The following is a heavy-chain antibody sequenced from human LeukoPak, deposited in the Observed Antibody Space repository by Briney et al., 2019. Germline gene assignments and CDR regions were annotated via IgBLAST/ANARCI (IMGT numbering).Heavy chain of an antibody. CDR2: IKQDASEI. D-gene: IGHD1-26*01. V-gene: IGHV3-7*01. J-gene: IGHJ4*02. CDR1: GFTFSGYW. Sequence: GGSLRLSCAASGFTFSGYWMSWVRQAPGKGLEWVANIKQDASEIYYVDSVKGRFTISRDNAKNSLYLQMNSLRADDTAVYYCARDKMVGPTTLDHWGQGTLVTVSS. CDR3: ARDKMVGPTTLDH.